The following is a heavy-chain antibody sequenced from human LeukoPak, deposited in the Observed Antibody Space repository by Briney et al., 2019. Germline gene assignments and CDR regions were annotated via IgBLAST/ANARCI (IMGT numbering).Heavy chain of an antibody. D-gene: IGHD3-16*01. CDR3: ARDRGTVAYVPYYYYYYYMDV. Sequence: GGSLRLSCAASGFTFSSYSMNWVRQAPGKGLEWVSSISSSSSYIYYADSVKGRFTISRDNAKNSLYLQMNSLRAEDTAVYYCARDRGTVAYVPYYYYYYYMDVWGKGTTVTVSS. CDR2: ISSSSSYI. CDR1: GFTFSSYS. J-gene: IGHJ6*03. V-gene: IGHV3-21*01.